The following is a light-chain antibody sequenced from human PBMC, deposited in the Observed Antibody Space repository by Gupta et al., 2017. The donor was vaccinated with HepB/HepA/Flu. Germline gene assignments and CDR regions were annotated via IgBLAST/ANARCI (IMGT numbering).Light chain of an antibody. CDR2: DAS. Sequence: DIQMTQSPSSLSASIGDRVSFTCQASQGISHFLTWYQQKPGKAPRVIICDASTLQTGVPLRFSGSGSGTHFTFTITSLQPEDVATYYCQQYETFPVTFGGGTRVDIK. J-gene: IGKJ4*01. V-gene: IGKV1-33*01. CDR3: QQYETFPVT. CDR1: QGISHF.